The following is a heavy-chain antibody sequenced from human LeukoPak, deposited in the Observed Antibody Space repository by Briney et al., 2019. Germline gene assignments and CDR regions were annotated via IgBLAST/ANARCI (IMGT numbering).Heavy chain of an antibody. V-gene: IGHV4-59*01. J-gene: IGHJ6*03. Sequence: SETLSLTCTVSGGSISSYYWSWIRQPPGKGLEWIGYIYYSGSTNYNPSLKSRVTISVDTSKNQFSLKLSSVTATDTAVYYCARDLSSSWYRALTNYYMDAWGRRTTVTVSS. CDR1: GGSISSYY. CDR3: ARDLSSSWYRALTNYYMDA. CDR2: IYYSGST. D-gene: IGHD6-13*01.